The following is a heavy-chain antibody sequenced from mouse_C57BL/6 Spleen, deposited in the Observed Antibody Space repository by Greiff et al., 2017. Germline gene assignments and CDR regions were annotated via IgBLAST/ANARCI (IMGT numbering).Heavy chain of an antibody. CDR1: GYTFTGYW. Sequence: QVQLQQSGAELMKPGASVKLSCKATGYTFTGYWIEWVKQRPGHGLEWIGELLPGSGGTNYNAKFQGKATFTADTSSNTAYMQLSSLTTADSAIDYCARGPTVPGFYVMDYWGQGTSVTVSS. J-gene: IGHJ4*01. CDR3: ARGPTVPGFYVMDY. V-gene: IGHV1-9*01. D-gene: IGHD1-1*01. CDR2: LLPGSGGT.